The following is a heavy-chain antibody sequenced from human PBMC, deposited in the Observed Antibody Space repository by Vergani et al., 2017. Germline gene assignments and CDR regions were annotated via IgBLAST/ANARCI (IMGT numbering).Heavy chain of an antibody. Sequence: QVQLQESGPGLVKPSETLSLTCTVSGGSISSYYWSWIRQPPGKGLEWIGYIYYSGSTNYNPSLKSRVTISVDTSKNQFSLKLSSVTAADTAVYYCAREHTVTRAFDYWGQGTLVTVSS. V-gene: IGHV4-59*12. CDR3: AREHTVTRAFDY. J-gene: IGHJ4*02. CDR1: GGSISSYY. D-gene: IGHD4-17*01. CDR2: IYYSGST.